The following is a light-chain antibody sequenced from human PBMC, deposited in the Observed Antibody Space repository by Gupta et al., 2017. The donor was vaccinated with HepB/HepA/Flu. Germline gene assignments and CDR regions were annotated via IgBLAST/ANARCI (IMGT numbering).Light chain of an antibody. V-gene: IGLV1-40*01. CDR2: GNS. CDR1: SPNIGAGYD. CDR3: QSYDSSLSGYV. Sequence: QSVLTQPPSVSGAPGPRVTIPCPGSSPNIGAGYDVHWYQQLPGTAPKLLIYGNSNRPSGVPDRFSGSKSGTSASLAITGLQAEDEADYYCQSYDSSLSGYVFGTGTKVTVL. J-gene: IGLJ1*01.